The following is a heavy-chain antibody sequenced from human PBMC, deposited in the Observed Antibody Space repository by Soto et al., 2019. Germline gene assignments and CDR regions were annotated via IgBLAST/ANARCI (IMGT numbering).Heavy chain of an antibody. Sequence: GASVKVSCKASGYTFTSYGISWVRQAPGQGLEWMGWISAYNGNTNYAQKLQGRVTMTTDTSTSTAYMELRSLRSDDTAVYYCARETLEYDFWSGYDAFDSWGQGTMVTFSS. CDR2: ISAYNGNT. D-gene: IGHD3-3*01. CDR1: GYTFTSYG. V-gene: IGHV1-18*01. CDR3: ARETLEYDFWSGYDAFDS. J-gene: IGHJ3*02.